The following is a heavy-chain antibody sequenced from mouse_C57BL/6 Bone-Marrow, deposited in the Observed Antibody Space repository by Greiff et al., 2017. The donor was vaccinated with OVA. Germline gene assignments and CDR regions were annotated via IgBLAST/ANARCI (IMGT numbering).Heavy chain of an antibody. CDR3: AGFNYYGSSYPFAY. CDR2: IHPNSGST. Sequence: QVQLQQPGAELVKPGASVKLSCTASGYTFTSYWMHWVKQRPGQGLEWIGMIHPNSGSTNYNEKFKSKATLTVDKSSSTAYMQLSSLTSEDSAVYYCAGFNYYGSSYPFAYWGQGTLVTVSA. CDR1: GYTFTSYW. D-gene: IGHD1-1*01. V-gene: IGHV1-64*01. J-gene: IGHJ3*01.